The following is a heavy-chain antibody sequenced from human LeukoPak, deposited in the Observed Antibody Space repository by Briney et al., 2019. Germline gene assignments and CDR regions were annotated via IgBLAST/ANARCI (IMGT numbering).Heavy chain of an antibody. V-gene: IGHV1-8*03. Sequence: ASVKVSCKASGYTFISYDINWVRQATGQGLEWMGWMNPNSGNTGYAQKFQGRVTITRNTSISTAYMELSSLRSEDTAVYYCVRVELRGYYDRSGNYDYWGQGTRVTVSS. CDR2: MNPNSGNT. J-gene: IGHJ4*02. CDR3: VRVELRGYYDRSGNYDY. D-gene: IGHD3-22*01. CDR1: GYTFISYD.